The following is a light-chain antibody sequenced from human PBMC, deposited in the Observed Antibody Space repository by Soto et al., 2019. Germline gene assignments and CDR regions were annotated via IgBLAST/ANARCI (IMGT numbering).Light chain of an antibody. V-gene: IGLV2-14*01. Sequence: QSPLTQPASVSGSPGQSITISCTGTSSDVGGYNYVSWYQQHPGKAPKLMIYDVSNRPSGVSNRFSGSKSGNTASLTISGLQAEDEADYYCSSYTSSSRVFGTGTKVTVL. CDR1: SSDVGGYNY. J-gene: IGLJ1*01. CDR2: DVS. CDR3: SSYTSSSRV.